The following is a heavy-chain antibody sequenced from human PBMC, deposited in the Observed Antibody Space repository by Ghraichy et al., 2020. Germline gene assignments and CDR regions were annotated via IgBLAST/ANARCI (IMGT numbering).Heavy chain of an antibody. V-gene: IGHV3-23*01. CDR3: AKGRLAITAAPFDN. J-gene: IGHJ4*02. CDR2: ISGSAETT. CDR1: GFTFSSCA. D-gene: IGHD6-13*01. Sequence: GGSLRLSCAASGFTFSSCAMSWVRQAPGKGLEWVSTISGSAETTYHADSVKGRFTISRDNSENMVYLQMSSLRAEDTATYYCAKGRLAITAAPFDNWGQGTEVTVSS.